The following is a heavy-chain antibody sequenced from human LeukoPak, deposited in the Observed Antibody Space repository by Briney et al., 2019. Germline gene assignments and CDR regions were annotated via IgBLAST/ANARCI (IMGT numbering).Heavy chain of an antibody. Sequence: GGSLRLSCAASGFTFSNAWMSWVRQAPGKGLEWVSAISGSGGSTYYADSVKGRFTISRDNSKNTLYLQMNSLRAEDTAVYYCAKAATYSSSWCFDYWGQGTLVTVSS. CDR3: AKAATYSSSWCFDY. V-gene: IGHV3-23*01. CDR2: ISGSGGST. CDR1: GFTFSNAW. J-gene: IGHJ4*02. D-gene: IGHD6-13*01.